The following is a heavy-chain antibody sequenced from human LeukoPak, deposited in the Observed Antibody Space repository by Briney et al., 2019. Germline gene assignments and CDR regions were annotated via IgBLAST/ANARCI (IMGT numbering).Heavy chain of an antibody. CDR3: ATYFAGAETFDI. D-gene: IGHD3-16*01. CDR2: VFPGDSDT. J-gene: IGHJ3*02. Sequence: GESLKISCKASGNSITTYWIGWVRQKPGKGLEWMGLVFPGDSDTKYSPPFQGQVTISADKSTSTAYLQWSSLKAADTAMYYCATYFAGAETFDIWGQGTMVTVSS. V-gene: IGHV5-51*01. CDR1: GNSITTYW.